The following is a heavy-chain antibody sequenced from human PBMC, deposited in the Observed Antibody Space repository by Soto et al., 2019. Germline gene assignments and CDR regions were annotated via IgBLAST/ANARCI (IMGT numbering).Heavy chain of an antibody. CDR2: ISSSSYI. Sequence: VGSLRLSCAASGFTFSSYSRNWVRQAPVKGLEWVSSISSSSYIYYSDSVKCRFTISRDNAKNSLYLQMNSLRAEDTAVSYCARDSFTSTSWGLYYYYYGMDVWGQGPTGTVSS. CDR3: ARDSFTSTSWGLYYYYYGMDV. CDR1: GFTFSSYS. D-gene: IGHD2-2*01. V-gene: IGHV3-21*01. J-gene: IGHJ6*02.